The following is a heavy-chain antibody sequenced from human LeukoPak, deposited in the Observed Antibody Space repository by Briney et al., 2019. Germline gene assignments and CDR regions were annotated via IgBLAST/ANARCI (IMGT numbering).Heavy chain of an antibody. CDR3: ARVLARYGNLDY. CDR2: INPNSGGT. J-gene: IGHJ4*02. CDR1: GYTFTDYY. V-gene: IGHV1-2*02. D-gene: IGHD1-14*01. Sequence: ASVKVSCKASGYTFTDYYIHWVRQAPGQGLEWMGWINPNSGGTNYTQKFQGKVTMTRDTSISTAYLELNRLTSDDTAVYYCARVLARYGNLDYWGQGILVTVSS.